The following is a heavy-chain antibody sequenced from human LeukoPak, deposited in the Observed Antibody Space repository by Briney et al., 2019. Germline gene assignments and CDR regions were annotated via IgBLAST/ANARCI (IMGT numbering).Heavy chain of an antibody. Sequence: SETLSLTCAVYGGSFSGYYWSWIRQPPGKGLEWIGEINHSGSTNYNPSLKSRVTISVDTSKNQFSLKLSSVTAADTAVYYCARDLAVDTAMVGEFDYWGQGTLVTVSS. CDR2: INHSGST. J-gene: IGHJ4*02. CDR3: ARDLAVDTAMVGEFDY. V-gene: IGHV4-34*01. D-gene: IGHD5-18*01. CDR1: GGSFSGYY.